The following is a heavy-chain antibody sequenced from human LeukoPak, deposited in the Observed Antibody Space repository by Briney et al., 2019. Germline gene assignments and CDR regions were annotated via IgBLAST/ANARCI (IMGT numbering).Heavy chain of an antibody. CDR2: IKADGSGT. V-gene: IGHV3-7*05. J-gene: IGHJ3*01. CDR3: ARLVNRAFDV. Sequence: GGSLRLSCAASEFTFSNYWMSWVRQAPGKGLEWVANIKADGSGTSYVDSVKGRFTISRGNAKNSLDLQMNSLRAEDTAVYDCARLVNRAFDVWGQGTMVIVSS. CDR1: EFTFSNYW. D-gene: IGHD3-9*01.